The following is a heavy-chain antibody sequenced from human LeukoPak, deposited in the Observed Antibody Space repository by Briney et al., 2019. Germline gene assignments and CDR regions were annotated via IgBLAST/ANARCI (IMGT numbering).Heavy chain of an antibody. CDR2: ISGDGGST. Sequence: GGSLRLSCAASGFIFSTHWMHWVRQAPGKGLEWVSLISGDGGSTYYADSVKGRFTISRDNSKNFLYLQMNSLRTEDTALYYCAKVSDRYYDFWSGYYRYYYYYGMDVWGQGTTVTVSS. V-gene: IGHV3-43*02. CDR1: GFIFSTHW. J-gene: IGHJ6*02. CDR3: AKVSDRYYDFWSGYYRYYYYYGMDV. D-gene: IGHD3-3*01.